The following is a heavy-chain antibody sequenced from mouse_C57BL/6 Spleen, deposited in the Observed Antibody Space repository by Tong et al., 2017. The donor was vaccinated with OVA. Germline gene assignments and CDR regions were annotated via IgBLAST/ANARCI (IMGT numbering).Heavy chain of an antibody. Sequence: VQLQESGPELVKPGDSVKISCKASGYTFTSYWMHWVKQRPGQGLEWIGMIHPNSGSTNYNEKFKSKATLTVDKSSSTAYMQLSSLTSEDSAVYYCARGGVWEPAYWGQGTLVTVSA. CDR3: ARGGVWEPAY. CDR1: GYTFTSYW. J-gene: IGHJ3*01. V-gene: IGHV1-64*01. CDR2: IHPNSGST. D-gene: IGHD2-10*02.